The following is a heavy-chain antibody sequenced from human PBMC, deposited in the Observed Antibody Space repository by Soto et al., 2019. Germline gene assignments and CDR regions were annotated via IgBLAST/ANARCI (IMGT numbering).Heavy chain of an antibody. Sequence: QVQLQESGPGLLKPSQTLYLTCTVSGGSISSDTSYWSWIRQPPGTGLEWMGHISSSGTNSYNPSLGSRVTMSVDTSKRQFSLRLTSVTATDTAVYYCARRYCSGTSCLDWIDPGGQGSLVTVSS. CDR3: ARRYCSGTSCLDWIDP. CDR2: ISSSGTN. V-gene: IGHV4-30-4*01. CDR1: GGSISSDTSY. D-gene: IGHD2-2*01. J-gene: IGHJ5*02.